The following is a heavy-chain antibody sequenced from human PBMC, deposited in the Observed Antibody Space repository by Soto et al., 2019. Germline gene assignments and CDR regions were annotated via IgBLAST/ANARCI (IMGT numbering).Heavy chain of an antibody. CDR2: IYDSGSA. Sequence: SETLCLSCTVSGGTITYYYWSWIRQAPGKGLEWIGYIYDSGSANYNPSLESRVTLSLDTSKNQLSLKLTSVTAADTAVYYCVSVEGTPTVTGDYYYHAMDAWGQGTTVTVSS. CDR3: VSVEGTPTVTGDYYYHAMDA. D-gene: IGHD4-17*01. V-gene: IGHV4-59*01. J-gene: IGHJ6*02. CDR1: GGTITYYY.